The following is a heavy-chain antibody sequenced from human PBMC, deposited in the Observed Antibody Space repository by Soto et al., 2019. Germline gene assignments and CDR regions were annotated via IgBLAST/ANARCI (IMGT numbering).Heavy chain of an antibody. V-gene: IGHV3-33*01. D-gene: IGHD5-18*01. J-gene: IGHJ6*03. Sequence: QVQLVESGGGVVQPGRSLRLSCAATGFTFSSYGMHWVRQAPGKGLEWVAVIWYDGSNKYYADSVKGRFTISRDNSKNTLYLQMTCLGAEDTAVYYCASPKLWGMAPYDTYMGVWGQGTTVTVSS. CDR3: ASPKLWGMAPYDTYMGV. CDR1: GFTFSSYG. CDR2: IWYDGSNK.